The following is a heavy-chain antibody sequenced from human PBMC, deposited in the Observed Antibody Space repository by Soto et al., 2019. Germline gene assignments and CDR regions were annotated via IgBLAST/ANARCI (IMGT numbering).Heavy chain of an antibody. V-gene: IGHV1-69*13. CDR1: GGTFSSYA. CDR3: ARGVAGGSYYRFDY. J-gene: IGHJ4*02. Sequence: AASVKVSCKASGGTFSSYAISWVRQAPGQGLEWMGGIIPIFGTANYAQKFQGRVTITADESTSTAYMELSSLRSEDTAVYYCARGVAGGSYYRFDYWGQGTLVTVSS. D-gene: IGHD1-26*01. CDR2: IIPIFGTA.